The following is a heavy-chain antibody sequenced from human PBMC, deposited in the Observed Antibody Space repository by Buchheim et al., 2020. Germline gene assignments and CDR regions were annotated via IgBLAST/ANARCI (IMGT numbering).Heavy chain of an antibody. Sequence: QVQLVQSGAEVKKPGASVKVSCKASGYTFTGYYMHWVRQAPGQGLEWMGWINPTSGGTNYEQKFQGRVTMTRDTSISTAYMKLCRLRSSVTTVYYCARDEDSSGYYLFYYYGMDVWGQGTT. CDR1: GYTFTGYY. J-gene: IGHJ6*02. D-gene: IGHD3-22*01. CDR2: INPTSGGT. CDR3: ARDEDSSGYYLFYYYGMDV. V-gene: IGHV1-2*02.